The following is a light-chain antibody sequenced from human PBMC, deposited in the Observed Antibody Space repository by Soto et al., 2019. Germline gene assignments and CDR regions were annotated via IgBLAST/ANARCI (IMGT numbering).Light chain of an antibody. CDR2: DAS. CDR1: QYIGSA. J-gene: IGKJ5*01. Sequence: EIVMTQSPGTLSVSPGERATLSCRASQYIGSAVSWYHQRSGQAPRLLIFDASIRVPTTPARFSGSGSGTDFTLTISSLEPEDFAVYYCQQRSNWITFGQGTRLEI. CDR3: QQRSNWIT. V-gene: IGKV3-11*01.